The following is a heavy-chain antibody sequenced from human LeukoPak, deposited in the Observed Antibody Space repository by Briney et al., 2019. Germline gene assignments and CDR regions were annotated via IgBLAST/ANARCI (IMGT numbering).Heavy chain of an antibody. V-gene: IGHV3-7*01. J-gene: IGHJ4*02. Sequence: GGSLRLSCAASGFTFSNAWMSWVRQAPGKGLEWVANIKQDGSEKYYVDSVKGRFTISRDNAKNSLYLQMNSLRAEDTAVYYCARRLRDSSGYYFDYWGQGTLVTVSS. CDR1: GFTFSNAW. CDR2: IKQDGSEK. D-gene: IGHD3-22*01. CDR3: ARRLRDSSGYYFDY.